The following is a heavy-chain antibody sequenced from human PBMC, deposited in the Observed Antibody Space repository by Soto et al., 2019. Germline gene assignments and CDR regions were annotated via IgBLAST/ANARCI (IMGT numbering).Heavy chain of an antibody. V-gene: IGHV4-59*08. CDR3: VRRWAHYYGDHGIYWYFDL. CDR2: IYYSGST. J-gene: IGHJ2*01. Sequence: QVQLQESGPGLVKPSETLSLTCTVSGGSISSYYWSWIRQPPGKGLELIGYIYYSGSTNYNPSLKSRVTISVETSKNQFSLKLSSVTAPDTAVYYCVRRWAHYYGDHGIYWYFDLWGRGTLVTVSS. CDR1: GGSISSYY. D-gene: IGHD4-17*01.